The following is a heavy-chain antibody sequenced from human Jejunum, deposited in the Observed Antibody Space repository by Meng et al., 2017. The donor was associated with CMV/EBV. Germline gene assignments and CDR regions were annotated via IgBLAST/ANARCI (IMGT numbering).Heavy chain of an antibody. CDR3: ARTWELDA. J-gene: IGHJ5*02. CDR2: IVTATGYT. D-gene: IGHD1-26*01. Sequence: KVSCKTPGYSFTSSGIRWVRQAPGQSLGWMGWIVTATGYTKYSQKFQGRVTFTRDTSASIAYMEMTGLRSDDTAMYYCARTWELDAWGQGTLVTVSS. CDR1: GYSFTSSG. V-gene: IGHV1-3*04.